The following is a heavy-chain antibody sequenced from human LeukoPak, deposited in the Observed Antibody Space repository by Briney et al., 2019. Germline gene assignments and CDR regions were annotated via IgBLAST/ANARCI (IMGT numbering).Heavy chain of an antibody. J-gene: IGHJ4*02. CDR2: TYYRSKWYN. D-gene: IGHD6-19*01. Sequence: SQTLSLTCAIISGDSVSTNSAGWNWIRQSASRGLEWLGRTYYRSKWYNDYAVSVKSRITINPDTSKNQLSLQLNSVTPEETAVYYCVRDGWRGFDYWGQGTLVTVSS. V-gene: IGHV6-1*01. CDR1: GDSVSTNSAG. CDR3: VRDGWRGFDY.